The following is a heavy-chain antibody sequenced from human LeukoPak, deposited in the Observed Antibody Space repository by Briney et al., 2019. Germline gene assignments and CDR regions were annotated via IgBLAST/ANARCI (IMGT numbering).Heavy chain of an antibody. V-gene: IGHV3-15*01. D-gene: IGHD3-3*01. Sequence: WIRQPPGKGLEWVGRIKSNKRGGTADYAAPVNGRFIISRDDSENTGCLQMNSLNTEDTAEYYCTTDHRTIYGVVFPDYWGQGTLVTVSS. J-gene: IGHJ4*02. CDR2: IKSNKRGGTA. CDR3: TTDHRTIYGVVFPDY.